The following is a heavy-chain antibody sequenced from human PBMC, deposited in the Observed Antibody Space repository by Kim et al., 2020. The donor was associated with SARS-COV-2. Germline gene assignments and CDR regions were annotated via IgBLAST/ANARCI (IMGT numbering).Heavy chain of an antibody. CDR3: ACNVGSTPDYYFDY. Sequence: SETLSLTCSVSGVSISTNYHYWGWVRQPPGKGLEWIGSVYNSGTTYYNPSLKSRVTISGDTSKNQFSLNMSSVTAADTAVYYCACNVGSTPDYYFDYWGRGALVTVSS. J-gene: IGHJ4*02. V-gene: IGHV4-39*07. D-gene: IGHD1-26*01. CDR1: GVSISTNYHY. CDR2: VYNSGTT.